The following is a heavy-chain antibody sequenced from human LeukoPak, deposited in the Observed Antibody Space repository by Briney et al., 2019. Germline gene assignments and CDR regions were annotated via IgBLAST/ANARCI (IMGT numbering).Heavy chain of an antibody. D-gene: IGHD3-9*01. CDR1: GYTFTSYD. V-gene: IGHV1-8*01. CDR3: VRSFHRYIPMTGTGGGS. J-gene: IGHJ5*02. CDR2: MNPNRGDT. Sequence: GASVKVSRTASGYTFTSYDIHWVRQATGQGLEWMGRMNPNRGDTDYAQKFQGRVTMTSDTSITTAYMELRSLRSEDTALYYCVRSFHRYIPMTGTGGGSWGQGTLVTVSS.